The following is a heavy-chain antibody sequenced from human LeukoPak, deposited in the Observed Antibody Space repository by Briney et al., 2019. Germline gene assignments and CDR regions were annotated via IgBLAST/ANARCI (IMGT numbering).Heavy chain of an antibody. CDR2: ISYDGSNK. V-gene: IGHV3-30*18. D-gene: IGHD1-26*01. Sequence: GGSLRLSCAASGFTFSSYGMHWVRQAPGKGLEWVAVISYDGSNKYYADSVKGRFTISRDNSKNTLYLQMNSLRAEDTAVYFCAKAVTPMFSGSYYVPAFDIWGQGTLVPVSS. J-gene: IGHJ3*02. CDR1: GFTFSSYG. CDR3: AKAVTPMFSGSYYVPAFDI.